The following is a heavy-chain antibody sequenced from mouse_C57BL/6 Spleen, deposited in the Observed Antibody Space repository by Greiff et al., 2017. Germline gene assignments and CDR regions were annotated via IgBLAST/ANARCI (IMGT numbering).Heavy chain of an antibody. Sequence: VQLVESGAELVKPGASVKMSCKASGYTFTTYPIEWMKQNHGKSLEWIGNFHPYNDDTKYNEKFKGKATLTVEKSSSTVYLELSRLTSDDSAVYYCARGLRYPYREGFDYWGQGTTLTVSS. D-gene: IGHD1-1*01. J-gene: IGHJ2*01. CDR3: ARGLRYPYREGFDY. CDR1: GYTFTTYP. V-gene: IGHV1-47*01. CDR2: FHPYNDDT.